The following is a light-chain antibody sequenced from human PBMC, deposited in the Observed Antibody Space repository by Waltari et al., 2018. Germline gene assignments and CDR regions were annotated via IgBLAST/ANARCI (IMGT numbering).Light chain of an antibody. J-gene: IGKJ3*01. CDR3: QQRESPLPVT. CDR1: QFISSY. V-gene: IGKV1-39*01. CDR2: AAS. Sequence: IQMTQSPSSLSASVGDRVTIPCRASQFISSYLNWYQQKPGKAPNLLIYAASSLRSGVPSRFSGSGSGTDFTLTITNLQPDDFATYFCQQRESPLPVTFGPGTRVDV.